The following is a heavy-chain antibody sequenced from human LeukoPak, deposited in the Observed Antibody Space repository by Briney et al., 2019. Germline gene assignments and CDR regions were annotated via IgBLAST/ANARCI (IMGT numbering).Heavy chain of an antibody. D-gene: IGHD4-17*01. J-gene: IGHJ4*02. V-gene: IGHV1-8*02. CDR1: GYTFTSYG. Sequence: ASVKVSCKASGYTFTSYGISWVRQATGQGLEWMGWMNPNSGNTGYAQKFQGRVTMTRNTSISTAYMELSSLRSEDTAVYYCARVVRMTTVTRLGYWGQGTLVTASS. CDR2: MNPNSGNT. CDR3: ARVVRMTTVTRLGY.